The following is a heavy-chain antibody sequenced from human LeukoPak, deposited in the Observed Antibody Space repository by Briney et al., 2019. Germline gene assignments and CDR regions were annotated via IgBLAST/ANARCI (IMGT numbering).Heavy chain of an antibody. CDR1: GGSISSSSYY. J-gene: IGHJ3*02. CDR2: IYYSGST. D-gene: IGHD5-12*01. CDR3: ASTATRRAKAFDI. Sequence: PSETLSLTCTVSGGSISSSSYYWGWIRQPPGKGLEWIGSIYYSGSTYYNPSLKSRVTISVDTSKNQFSLKLSSVTAADTAVYYCASTATRRAKAFDIWGQGTMVTVSS. V-gene: IGHV4-39*01.